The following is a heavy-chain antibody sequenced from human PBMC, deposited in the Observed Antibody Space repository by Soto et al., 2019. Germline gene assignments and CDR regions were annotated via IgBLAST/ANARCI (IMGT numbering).Heavy chain of an antibody. CDR3: ARRGRLYYDFWRGNFDY. V-gene: IGHV4-39*01. D-gene: IGHD3-3*01. Sequence: PSETLSITCTVSGGSISSSSYYWGWIRQPPGKGLEWIGSIYYSGSTYYNPSLKSRVTISVDTSKNQFSLKLSSVTAADTAVYYCARRGRLYYDFWRGNFDYWGQGTLVTGSS. CDR2: IYYSGST. CDR1: GGSISSSSYY. J-gene: IGHJ4*02.